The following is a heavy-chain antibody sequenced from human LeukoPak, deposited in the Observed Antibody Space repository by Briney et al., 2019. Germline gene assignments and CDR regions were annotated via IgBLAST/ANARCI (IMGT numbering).Heavy chain of an antibody. D-gene: IGHD4-17*01. CDR3: ASGSSTVKFYYGIDV. CDR1: GGSISSYY. V-gene: IGHV4-59*01. Sequence: SETLSLTCTVSGGSISSYYWSWIRQAPGKGLEWLGYMYYSGSTNYNPSLKNRVTISVDTSKNQSSLKLTSVTAADTAVYYCASGSSTVKFYYGIDVWGRGTTVTVSS. CDR2: MYYSGST. J-gene: IGHJ6*02.